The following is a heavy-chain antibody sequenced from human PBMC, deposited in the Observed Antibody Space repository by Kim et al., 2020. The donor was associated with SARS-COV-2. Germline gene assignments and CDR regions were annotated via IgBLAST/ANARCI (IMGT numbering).Heavy chain of an antibody. D-gene: IGHD2-15*01. Sequence: EYAASVKGRITISRDDSKSIADLQMNSLKTEDTAVYYCTGAMGGGSCYPYWGQGTLVTVSS. J-gene: IGHJ4*02. CDR3: TGAMGGGSCYPY. V-gene: IGHV3-49*02.